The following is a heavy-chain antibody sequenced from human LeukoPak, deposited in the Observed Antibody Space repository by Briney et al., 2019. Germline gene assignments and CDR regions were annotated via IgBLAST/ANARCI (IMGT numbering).Heavy chain of an antibody. CDR2: ISYDGSNK. CDR1: GFTFSSYA. V-gene: IGHV3-30-3*01. D-gene: IGHD2-2*01. Sequence: GRSLRLSCAASGFTFSSYAMHWVRQAPGKGLEWVAVISYDGSNKYYADSVKGRFTISRDNSKNTLYLQMNSLRAEDTAVYYCARDIVVVPAAKDGMDVWGQGTTVTVSS. CDR3: ARDIVVVPAAKDGMDV. J-gene: IGHJ6*02.